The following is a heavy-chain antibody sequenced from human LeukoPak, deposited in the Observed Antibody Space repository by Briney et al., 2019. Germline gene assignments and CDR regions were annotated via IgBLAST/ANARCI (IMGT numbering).Heavy chain of an antibody. CDR3: ARGNLVVTFDY. V-gene: IGHV1-3*01. CDR2: INAGNGNT. J-gene: IGHJ4*02. Sequence: GASVKVSCKASGYTFTSYAMHWVRQAPGQRLEWMGWINAGNGNTKYPQKFQGRVTITRDTSASTAYMELSSLRSEDTAVYYCARGNLVVTFDYWGQGTLVTVSS. D-gene: IGHD2-8*02. CDR1: GYTFTSYA.